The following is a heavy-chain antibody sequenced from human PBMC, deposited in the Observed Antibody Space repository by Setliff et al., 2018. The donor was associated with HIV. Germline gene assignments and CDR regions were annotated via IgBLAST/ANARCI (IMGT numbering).Heavy chain of an antibody. CDR3: TTAPFTMIIVDINKGAFDI. CDR1: GFTFSSHV. J-gene: IGHJ3*02. D-gene: IGHD3-22*01. CDR2: ITQGGDSA. V-gene: IGHV3-23*01. Sequence: GGSLRLSCATSGFTFSSHVMGWVRQAPGKGLEWVSVITQGGDSAYYADSVQGRFTISRDESRDTVYLQMNSLKTEDTAMYYCTTAPFTMIIVDINKGAFDIWGQGTMVTVSS.